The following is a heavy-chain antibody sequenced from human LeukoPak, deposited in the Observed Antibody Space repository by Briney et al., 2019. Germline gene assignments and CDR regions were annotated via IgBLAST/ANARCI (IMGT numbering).Heavy chain of an antibody. Sequence: PSETLSLTCTVSGYSISSGYYWGWIRQPPGKGLEWIGAIHHSGGTYYNPSLKSRVTISVDKSKNQFSLKLSSVTAADTAVYYCARGSLAVALSLDYWGQGTLVTVSS. CDR1: GYSISSGYY. V-gene: IGHV4-38-2*02. D-gene: IGHD6-19*01. CDR2: IHHSGGT. J-gene: IGHJ4*02. CDR3: ARGSLAVALSLDY.